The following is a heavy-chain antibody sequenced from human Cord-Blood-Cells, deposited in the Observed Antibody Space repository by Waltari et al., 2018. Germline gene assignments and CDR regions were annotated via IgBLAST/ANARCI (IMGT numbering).Heavy chain of an antibody. Sequence: QLQLQESGPGLVKPSETLSLTCTVSGGSISSSSYYWGWIRQPPGKGLEWIGSINYSGSTYYNPSLKSRVTISVDTSKNQFSLKLSSVTAADTAVYYCARLGERGYSYGRDYWGQGTLVTVSS. V-gene: IGHV4-39*01. D-gene: IGHD5-18*01. CDR2: INYSGST. CDR1: GGSISSSSYY. CDR3: ARLGERGYSYGRDY. J-gene: IGHJ4*02.